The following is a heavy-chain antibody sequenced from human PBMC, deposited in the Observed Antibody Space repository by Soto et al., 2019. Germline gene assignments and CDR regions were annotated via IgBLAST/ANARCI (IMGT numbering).Heavy chain of an antibody. J-gene: IGHJ4*02. Sequence: GESLKISCEGSGYTFSNYSIGWVRQMPGKGLEWVGIIYPVDSDTRYRPSLRGQVTISVDNSIRPAYPQWSSLKASNSAMYFCARIGSSEQPFEYWGRGTLPTVSA. V-gene: IGHV5-51*01. CDR3: ARIGSSEQPFEY. D-gene: IGHD6-25*01. CDR1: GYTFSNYS. CDR2: IYPVDSDT.